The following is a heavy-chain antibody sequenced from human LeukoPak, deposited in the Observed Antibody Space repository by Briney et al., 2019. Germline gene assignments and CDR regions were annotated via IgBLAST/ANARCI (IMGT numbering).Heavy chain of an antibody. D-gene: IGHD6-19*01. CDR2: SDRGSRT. Sequence: GGSLRLSCAASGFTVSSNYMSWVRQAPGKGREWVSGISDRGSRTNYADSVKGRFTISRDNAKNSLYLQMNSLRAEDTAVYYCAREYSSGWLNAFDIWGQGTMVTVSS. J-gene: IGHJ3*02. CDR3: AREYSSGWLNAFDI. V-gene: IGHV3-11*06. CDR1: GFTVSSNY.